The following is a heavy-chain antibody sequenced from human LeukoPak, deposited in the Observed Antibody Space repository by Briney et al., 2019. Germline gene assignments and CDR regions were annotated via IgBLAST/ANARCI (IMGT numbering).Heavy chain of an antibody. D-gene: IGHD6-19*01. V-gene: IGHV3-53*01. Sequence: GGSLRLSCAASGFTVSSNYMSWVRQAPGKGLEWVSVIHSGGSTYYADSVKGRFTISRDNSKNTLYLQMNSLRAEDTAVYYCARAQYSSAGAGAYYYYGLDVWGQGTTVTVSS. CDR2: IHSGGST. CDR1: GFTVSSNY. CDR3: ARAQYSSAGAGAYYYYGLDV. J-gene: IGHJ6*02.